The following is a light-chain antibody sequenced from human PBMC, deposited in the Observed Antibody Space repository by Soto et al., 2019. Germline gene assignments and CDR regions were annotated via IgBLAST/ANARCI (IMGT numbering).Light chain of an antibody. CDR3: QQYDNLLYT. Sequence: DIQMTQSPSSLSASVGDRVTITCQASQDISNYLNWYQQKPGKAPKLLIYDASKLETGGPSRFSGSGSGTDFNFTISSLQPEDIATYYCQQYDNLLYTFGQGPKVDIK. J-gene: IGKJ2*01. CDR2: DAS. V-gene: IGKV1-33*01. CDR1: QDISNY.